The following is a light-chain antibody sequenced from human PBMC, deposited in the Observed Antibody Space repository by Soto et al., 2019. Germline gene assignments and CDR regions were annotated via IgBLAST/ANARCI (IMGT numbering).Light chain of an antibody. CDR1: SSDVGAYNY. CDR3: SSYTTASTYIT. V-gene: IGLV2-14*01. Sequence: QSVLTQPASVSGSPGQSITISCTGTSSDVGAYNYVSWYQQHPGKAPKLIIYGVSNRPSGVSNRFSGSKSGNTASLTISGLQAEDEDHYYCSSYTTASTYITLGGGTKVTVL. CDR2: GVS. J-gene: IGLJ2*01.